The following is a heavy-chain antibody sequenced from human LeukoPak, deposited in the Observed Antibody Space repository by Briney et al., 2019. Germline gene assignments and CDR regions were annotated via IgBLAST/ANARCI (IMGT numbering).Heavy chain of an antibody. V-gene: IGHV1-2*02. J-gene: IGHJ6*02. Sequence: ASVKVSCKASGYTFTGYSMHWVRQAPGQGLEWVGWIYHNSGGTNYAEKFKGRVTMTRDTSISTAYMELSRLRSDDTAVYYCATAGYCGGGSCYLVDDYYGMDVWGQGTTVTVSS. D-gene: IGHD2-15*01. CDR1: GYTFTGYS. CDR2: IYHNSGGT. CDR3: ATAGYCGGGSCYLVDDYYGMDV.